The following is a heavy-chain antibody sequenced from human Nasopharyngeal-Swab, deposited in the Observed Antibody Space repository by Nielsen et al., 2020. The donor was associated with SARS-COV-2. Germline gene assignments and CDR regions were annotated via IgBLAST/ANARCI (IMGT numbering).Heavy chain of an antibody. CDR2: IYSDDTT. D-gene: IGHD3-9*01. Sequence: GESLKISCAASGFTVSSSYMNWVRQAPGKGLEWVSLIYSDDTTYYADSVKGRFTISRDNSKNTVYLQMNSLRAEDTAVYYCARDKHDVLTGYEGGMDVWGQGTTVTVSS. J-gene: IGHJ6*02. CDR3: ARDKHDVLTGYEGGMDV. CDR1: GFTVSSSY. V-gene: IGHV3-66*01.